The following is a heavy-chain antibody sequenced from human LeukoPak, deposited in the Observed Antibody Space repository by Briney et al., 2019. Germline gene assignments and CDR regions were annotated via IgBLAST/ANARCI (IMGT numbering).Heavy chain of an antibody. D-gene: IGHD2/OR15-2a*01. CDR1: GGSISSYY. CDR2: ISDIGSI. J-gene: IGHJ4*02. CDR3: AGHHPRNTVDF. V-gene: IGHV4-59*08. Sequence: PSETLSLTCTVSGGSISSYYWSWIRQPPGKGLEWIAYISDIGSINYNPPLKSRVTPSLDTSTNPFSLKLSAVTAADTAVYYCAGHHPRNTVDFWGQGTLVTVSS.